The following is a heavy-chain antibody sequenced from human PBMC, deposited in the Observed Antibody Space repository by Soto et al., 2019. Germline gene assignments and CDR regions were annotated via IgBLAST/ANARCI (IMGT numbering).Heavy chain of an antibody. D-gene: IGHD3-22*01. Sequence: PTLVNPTETLTLTCTVSGFSLSNARMGVSWIRQPPGKALEWLAHIFSNDEKSYSTSLKSRLTISKDTSKSQVVLTMTNMDPVDTATYYCARILASDSSGYDFDYWGQGTLVTVSS. J-gene: IGHJ4*02. CDR3: ARILASDSSGYDFDY. CDR2: IFSNDEK. CDR1: GFSLSNARMG. V-gene: IGHV2-26*01.